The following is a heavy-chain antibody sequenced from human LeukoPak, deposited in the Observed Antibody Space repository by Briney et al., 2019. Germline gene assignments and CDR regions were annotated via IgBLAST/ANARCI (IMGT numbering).Heavy chain of an antibody. V-gene: IGHV3-23*01. CDR3: TRDARPRPASNDDNYFDC. D-gene: IGHD1-1*01. Sequence: GGSLRLSCAASGFTFSTYFITWVRQAPGKGLEWVSAISRNGRNTYYADPVNGQFTVSRDNAQNTLYMQLNSLTSDDTAVYYCTRDARPRPASNDDNYFDCWGQGTLVTVSS. J-gene: IGHJ4*02. CDR1: GFTFSTYF. CDR2: ISRNGRNT.